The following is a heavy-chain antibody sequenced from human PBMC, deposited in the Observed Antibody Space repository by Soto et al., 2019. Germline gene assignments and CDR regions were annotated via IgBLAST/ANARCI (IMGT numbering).Heavy chain of an antibody. V-gene: IGHV3-23*01. CDR3: AKDVRWFGEPPYNWFDP. D-gene: IGHD3-10*01. CDR1: GFTFSSYA. CDR2: ISGSGGST. Sequence: WGSLRLSCAASGFTFSSYAMSWVRQAPGKGLEWVSAISGSGGSTYYADSVKGRFTISRDNSKNTLYLQMNSLRAEDTAVYYCAKDVRWFGEPPYNWFDPWGQGTLVTVSX. J-gene: IGHJ5*02.